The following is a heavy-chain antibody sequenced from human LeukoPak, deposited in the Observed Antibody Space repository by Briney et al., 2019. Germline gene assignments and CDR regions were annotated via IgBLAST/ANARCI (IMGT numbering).Heavy chain of an antibody. V-gene: IGHV3-74*03. CDR3: ARVDPKPPGDYS. D-gene: IGHD2-2*03. J-gene: IGHJ4*02. CDR1: GFTFSSYW. CDR2: INSDGSST. Sequence: PGGSLRLSCAASGFTFSSYWMHWVRQAPGKGLVWVSRINSDGSSTKYADSVKGRFTISRDNAKNTLYVQMNNLRAEDTAVYYCARVDPKPPGDYSWGRGTLVTVSS.